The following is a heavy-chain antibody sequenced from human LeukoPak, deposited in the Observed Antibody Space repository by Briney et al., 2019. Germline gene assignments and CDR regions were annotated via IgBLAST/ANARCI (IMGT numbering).Heavy chain of an antibody. D-gene: IGHD5-12*01. CDR2: IIPIFGTA. CDR3: ARWGYSGPVDY. CDR1: GGTFSSYA. J-gene: IGHJ4*02. V-gene: IGHV1-69*06. Sequence: VASVKVSCKASGGTFSSYATSWVRQAPGQGLEWMGGIIPIFGTANYAQKFQGRVTITADKSTSTAYMELSSLRSEDTAVYYCARWGYSGPVDYWGQGTLVTVSS.